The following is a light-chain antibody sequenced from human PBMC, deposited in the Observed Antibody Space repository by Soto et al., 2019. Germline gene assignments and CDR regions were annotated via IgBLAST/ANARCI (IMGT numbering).Light chain of an antibody. CDR2: GAS. J-gene: IGKJ1*01. Sequence: EIVMTQSPATLSVSPGERATLSCKASQSVSRTLACYQQKPGQAPRLLIFGASTRATGIPARFSGSGSGTEFTLTSSSLQSEDVAIYYCQQCYNWPWTCGQGTKVEI. V-gene: IGKV3-15*01. CDR1: QSVSRT. CDR3: QQCYNWPWT.